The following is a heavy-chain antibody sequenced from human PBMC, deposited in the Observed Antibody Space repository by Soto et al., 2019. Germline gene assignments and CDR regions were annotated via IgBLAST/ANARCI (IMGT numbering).Heavy chain of an antibody. J-gene: IGHJ6*02. CDR2: ISSNGGST. D-gene: IGHD3-9*01. CDR3: VKDGDHYDILTGYYYYYYGMDV. Sequence: PGGSLRLSCSASGFTFSSYAMHWARQAPGKGLEYVSAISSNGGSTYYADSVKGRFTISRDNSKNTLYLQMSSLRAEDTAVYYCVKDGDHYDILTGYYYYYYGMDVWGQGTTVTVSS. CDR1: GFTFSSYA. V-gene: IGHV3-64D*08.